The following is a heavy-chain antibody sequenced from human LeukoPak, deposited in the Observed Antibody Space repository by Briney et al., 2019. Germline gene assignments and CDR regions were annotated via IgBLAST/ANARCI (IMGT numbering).Heavy chain of an antibody. CDR1: GFTFSSYW. V-gene: IGHV3-7*01. Sequence: GGSLRLSCAASGFTFSSYWMSWVRQAPGKGLEWVANIKQDGSEKYYVDSVKGRFTIFRDNAKNSLYLQMNSLRAEDTAVYYCARVSSLYNWNDWYFDYWGQGTLVTVSS. CDR2: IKQDGSEK. D-gene: IGHD1-1*01. CDR3: ARVSSLYNWNDWYFDY. J-gene: IGHJ4*02.